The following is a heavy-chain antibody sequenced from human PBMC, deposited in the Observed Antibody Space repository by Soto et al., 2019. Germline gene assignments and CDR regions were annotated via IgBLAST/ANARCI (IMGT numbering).Heavy chain of an antibody. D-gene: IGHD3-10*01. V-gene: IGHV3-30-3*01. J-gene: IGHJ4*02. CDR3: ARDKSHLWFGDLDY. CDR2: ISYDGSNK. CDR1: GFTFSSYA. Sequence: QVQLVESGGGGVQPGRSLRLSCAASGFTFSSYAMHWVRQAPGKGLEWVAVISYDGSNKYYADSVKGRFTISRDNSKNTLYLQMNSLRAEDTAVYYCARDKSHLWFGDLDYWGQGTLVTVSS.